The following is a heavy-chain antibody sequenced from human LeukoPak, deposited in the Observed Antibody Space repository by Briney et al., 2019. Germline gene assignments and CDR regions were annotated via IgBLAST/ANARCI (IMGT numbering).Heavy chain of an antibody. CDR2: IFYSGST. D-gene: IGHD2-2*01. CDR1: GASINSRNYY. Sequence: SETLSLTCSVSGASINSRNYYWGWIRQPPGKGLEWIGSIFYSGSTYYNPSLKSRVTISVDTSKNQFSLKLASVTAADTAVYYCARQDIVVVPAASLGAFDIWGPGTLVTVSS. V-gene: IGHV4-39*01. J-gene: IGHJ3*02. CDR3: ARQDIVVVPAASLGAFDI.